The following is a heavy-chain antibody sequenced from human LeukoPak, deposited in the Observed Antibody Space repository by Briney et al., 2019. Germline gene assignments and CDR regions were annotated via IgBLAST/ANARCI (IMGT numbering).Heavy chain of an antibody. CDR2: INPNSGGT. CDR1: GYTFTGYY. Sequence: ASVKVSCKASGYTFTGYYMHWVRQAPGQGLEWMGRINPNSGGTNYAQKFQGRVTMTRYTSISTAYMELSRLRSDDTAVYYCARTYYYDSSGYYADYWGQGTLVTVSS. D-gene: IGHD3-22*01. CDR3: ARTYYYDSSGYYADY. J-gene: IGHJ4*02. V-gene: IGHV1-2*06.